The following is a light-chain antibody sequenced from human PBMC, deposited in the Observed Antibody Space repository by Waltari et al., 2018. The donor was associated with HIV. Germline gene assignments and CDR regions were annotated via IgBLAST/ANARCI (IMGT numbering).Light chain of an antibody. CDR3: QQANNFPLT. CDR2: DIS. Sequence: DIKMTQTPSSVSESVRDRVTITCRASQGVSNWLAWYQQRPGEAPKLLIYDISTLQTGVPSRFSGSGSGTDFALTIDGLQPEDFTTYYCQQANNFPLTFGGGTKVEI. V-gene: IGKV1-12*01. CDR1: QGVSNW. J-gene: IGKJ4*01.